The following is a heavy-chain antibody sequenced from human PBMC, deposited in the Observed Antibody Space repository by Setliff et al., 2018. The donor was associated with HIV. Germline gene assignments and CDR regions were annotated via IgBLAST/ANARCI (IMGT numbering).Heavy chain of an antibody. Sequence: GSLRLSCAASGFTFSTYWMSWVRQAPGKGLEWVANISQDGREKYYVDSVKGRFTISRDNAKDLLYLQMNSLRGEDTAVYYCAGSRGYFVQADWGQGTLVTVSS. D-gene: IGHD3-22*01. V-gene: IGHV3-7*01. CDR3: AGSRGYFVQAD. J-gene: IGHJ4*02. CDR2: ISQDGREK. CDR1: GFTFSTYW.